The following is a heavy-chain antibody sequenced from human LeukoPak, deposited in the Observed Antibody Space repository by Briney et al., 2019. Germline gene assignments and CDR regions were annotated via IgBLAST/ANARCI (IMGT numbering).Heavy chain of an antibody. Sequence: ASVKVSCKASGYSFTGYYMHWVRQAPGQGLEWMGWINPNSGGTNYAQKFQGRVTMTRDTSISTAYMELSRLRFDDAAVYYCARDYGDSYYYMDVWGKGTTVTVSS. CDR3: ARDYGDSYYYMDV. V-gene: IGHV1-2*02. D-gene: IGHD4-17*01. J-gene: IGHJ6*03. CDR2: INPNSGGT. CDR1: GYSFTGYY.